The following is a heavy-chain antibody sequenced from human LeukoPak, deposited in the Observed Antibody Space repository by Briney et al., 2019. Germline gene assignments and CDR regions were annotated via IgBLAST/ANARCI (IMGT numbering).Heavy chain of an antibody. D-gene: IGHD6-19*01. Sequence: PGGSLRLSCAASGFTFSTYTMNWVRQAPEKGLEWVSSIGSSSSYIYYADSVKGRFTISRDNAKNLLYLQMNSLGAEDAAVYYCARDQRGDSSGWPDAFDIWGQGTMVTVSS. CDR1: GFTFSTYT. V-gene: IGHV3-21*01. CDR2: IGSSSSYI. J-gene: IGHJ3*02. CDR3: ARDQRGDSSGWPDAFDI.